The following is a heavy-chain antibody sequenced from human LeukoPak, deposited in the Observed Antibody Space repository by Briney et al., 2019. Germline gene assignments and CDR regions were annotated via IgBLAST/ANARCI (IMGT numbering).Heavy chain of an antibody. Sequence: GGSLRLSCAASGFTFSSTDIHWVRQAPGKGLEWVAFISYDGSDKYYAESVKGRFTVSRDNSKHTLYLQMNSLRVEDTAVYYCAKDRGWCFEYWGQGTLVTVSS. CDR1: GFTFSSTD. D-gene: IGHD6-19*01. CDR2: ISYDGSDK. CDR3: AKDRGWCFEY. J-gene: IGHJ4*02. V-gene: IGHV3-30*18.